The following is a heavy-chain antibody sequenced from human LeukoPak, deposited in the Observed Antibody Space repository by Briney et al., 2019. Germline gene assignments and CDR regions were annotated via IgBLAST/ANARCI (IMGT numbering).Heavy chain of an antibody. CDR1: GFTFSSYW. CDR2: IKQDGSEK. CDR3: ARGLGGYDQFFDY. J-gene: IGHJ4*02. D-gene: IGHD5-12*01. Sequence: PGGSLRLSCAASGFTFSSYWMSWVRQAPGKGLEWVANIKQDGSEKYYVDSVKGRFTISRDNAKNSLYLQMNSLRAEDTAVYYCARGLGGYDQFFDYWGQGTLVTVSS. V-gene: IGHV3-7*01.